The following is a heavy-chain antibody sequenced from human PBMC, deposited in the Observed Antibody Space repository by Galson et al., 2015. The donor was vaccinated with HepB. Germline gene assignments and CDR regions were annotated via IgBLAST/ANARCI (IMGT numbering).Heavy chain of an antibody. CDR3: ARDLGILVVALDH. D-gene: IGHD2-15*01. CDR2: ISSSTTYI. J-gene: IGHJ4*02. Sequence: PVQPLEWVASISSSTTYIDYADSVKGRFTISRDNAKNSLSLQMNSLRADDTAVYYCARDLGILVVALDHWGQGTLVTVSS. V-gene: IGHV3-21*01.